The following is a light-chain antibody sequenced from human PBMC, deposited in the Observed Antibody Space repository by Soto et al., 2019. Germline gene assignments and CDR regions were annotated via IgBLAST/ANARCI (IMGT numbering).Light chain of an antibody. V-gene: IGKV3-20*01. CDR2: GAS. J-gene: IGKJ1*01. Sequence: EIVLTQSPGTLSLSPGERGTLACSASQSVTSLHFAWYQQKPGQAPRLLIFGASTRASGIPDRFSGSGSGTDFTLTISRLEPDDFAVYYCQHYGSPSWTFGQGTKVDIK. CDR1: QSVTSLH. CDR3: QHYGSPSWT.